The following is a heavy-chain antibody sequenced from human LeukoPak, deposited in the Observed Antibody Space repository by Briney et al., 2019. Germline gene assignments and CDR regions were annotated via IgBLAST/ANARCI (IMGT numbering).Heavy chain of an antibody. Sequence: ASVKVSCKASGYTFTGYYVHWLRQAPGQGLEWMGWINPNSGGTNYAQKIQGRVTMTRDTSISTAYMELRRLRYDDTAVYYCATAVIVAVFGDAFDIWGQGTLVTVSS. J-gene: IGHJ3*02. V-gene: IGHV1-2*02. CDR3: ATAVIVAVFGDAFDI. D-gene: IGHD6-13*01. CDR2: INPNSGGT. CDR1: GYTFTGYY.